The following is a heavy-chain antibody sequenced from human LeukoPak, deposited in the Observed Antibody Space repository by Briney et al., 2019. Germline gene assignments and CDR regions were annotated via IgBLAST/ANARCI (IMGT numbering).Heavy chain of an antibody. J-gene: IGHJ4*02. CDR1: GGSISSYY. CDR2: IYYSGST. D-gene: IGHD3-10*01. V-gene: IGHV4-59*08. Sequence: SETLSLTCTVSGGSISSYYWSWIRQPPGKGLEWNGYIYYSGSTNYNPSLKSRVTISVDTSKNQFSLKLSSVTAADTAVYYCARHAGYYYGSGSNYFDYWGQGTLVTVSS. CDR3: ARHAGYYYGSGSNYFDY.